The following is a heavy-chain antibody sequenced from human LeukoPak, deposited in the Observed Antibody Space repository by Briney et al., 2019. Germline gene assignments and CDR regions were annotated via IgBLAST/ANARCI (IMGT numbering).Heavy chain of an antibody. D-gene: IGHD5/OR15-5a*01. J-gene: IGHJ1*01. CDR3: ARDNARGGSFSDYLRYFHH. CDR2: IYSSGST. CDR1: GGSISSYY. Sequence: SETLSLTCTVSGGSISSYYWSWIRQPAGKGLEWIGRIYSSGSTNYNPSLKSRVTISVDTSKNQFSLNLGAVTAADTAVYYCARDNARGGSFSDYLRYFHHWGQGTLVTVSS. V-gene: IGHV4-4*07.